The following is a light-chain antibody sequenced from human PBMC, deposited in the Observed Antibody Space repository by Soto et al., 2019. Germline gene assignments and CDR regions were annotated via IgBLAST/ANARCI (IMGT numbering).Light chain of an antibody. V-gene: IGLV1-40*01. CDR3: QSYDSSLSGFYV. J-gene: IGLJ1*01. CDR1: SSNIGAGYD. Sequence: QSALTQPPSVSEAPGQRVTISCTGSSSNIGAGYDVHWYQQLPGTAPKLLIYGNSNRPSGVPDRFSGSKSGTSASLAITGLQAEDEADYYCQSYDSSLSGFYVFGTGTKVTV. CDR2: GNS.